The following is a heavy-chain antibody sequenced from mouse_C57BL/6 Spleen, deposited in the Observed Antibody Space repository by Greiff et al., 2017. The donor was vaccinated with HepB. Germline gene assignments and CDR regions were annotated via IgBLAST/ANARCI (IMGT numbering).Heavy chain of an antibody. J-gene: IGHJ4*01. V-gene: IGHV5-9*01. D-gene: IGHD2-1*01. CDR1: GFTFSSYT. CDR2: ISGGGGNT. Sequence: DVQLQESGGGLVKPGGSLKLSCAASGFTFSSYTMSWVRQTPEKRLEWVATISGGGGNTYYPDSVKGRFTISRDNAKNTLYLQMSSLRSEDTALYYCARGDGNYAMDYWGQGTSVTVSS. CDR3: ARGDGNYAMDY.